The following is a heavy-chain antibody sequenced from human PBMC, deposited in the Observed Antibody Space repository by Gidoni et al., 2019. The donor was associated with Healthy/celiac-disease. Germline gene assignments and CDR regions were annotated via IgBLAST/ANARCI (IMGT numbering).Heavy chain of an antibody. Sequence: EVQLVQSGAEVKKPGESPKLSCKGSGYRFTSYWIGWVRQMPGKGLEWMGIIYPGDSDTRYSPSFQGQVTISADKSISTAYLQWSSLKASDTAMYYCASHPITIFGVVTFFDYWGQGTLVTVSS. J-gene: IGHJ4*02. D-gene: IGHD3-3*01. CDR2: IYPGDSDT. V-gene: IGHV5-51*01. CDR3: ASHPITIFGVVTFFDY. CDR1: GYRFTSYW.